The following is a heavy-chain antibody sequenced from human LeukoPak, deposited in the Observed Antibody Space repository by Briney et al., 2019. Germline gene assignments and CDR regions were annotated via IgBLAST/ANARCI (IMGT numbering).Heavy chain of an antibody. Sequence: SQTLSLTCTVSGGSISSGGYYWSWIRQHPGKGLEWIGYIYYSGSTYYNPSLKSRVTISVDTSKNQFSLKLSSVTAAGTAVYYCARYCGGDCLANIVDHWGQGTLVTVSS. D-gene: IGHD2-21*02. J-gene: IGHJ4*02. CDR2: IYYSGST. CDR3: ARYCGGDCLANIVDH. V-gene: IGHV4-31*03. CDR1: GGSISSGGYY.